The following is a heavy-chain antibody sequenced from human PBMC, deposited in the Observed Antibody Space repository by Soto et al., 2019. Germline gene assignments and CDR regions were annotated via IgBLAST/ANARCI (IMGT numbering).Heavy chain of an antibody. CDR1: GFTFSSYA. CDR2: ISYDGSNK. D-gene: IGHD3-10*01. CDR3: ARDGWGMVRGVIQFDY. V-gene: IGHV3-30-3*01. J-gene: IGHJ4*02. Sequence: QVQLVESGGGVVQPGRSLRLSCAASGFTFSSYAMHWVRQAPGKGLEWVAVISYDGSNKYYADSVKGRFTISRDNSKNTLYLQRNSLRAEDTAVYYCARDGWGMVRGVIQFDYWGQGTLVTVSS.